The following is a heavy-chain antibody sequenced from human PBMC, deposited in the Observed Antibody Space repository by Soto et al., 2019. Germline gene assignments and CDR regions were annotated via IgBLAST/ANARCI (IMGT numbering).Heavy chain of an antibody. J-gene: IGHJ3*02. D-gene: IGHD6-19*01. Sequence: ASVKVSCKASGYTFTSYGISWVRQAPGQGLEWMGWISAYNGNTNYAQKLQGRVTMTTDTSTSTAYMEMRSLRSDDTAVYYCARDSGSSGWYNAFDIWGQGTMVTVSS. CDR3: ARDSGSSGWYNAFDI. CDR1: GYTFTSYG. V-gene: IGHV1-18*01. CDR2: ISAYNGNT.